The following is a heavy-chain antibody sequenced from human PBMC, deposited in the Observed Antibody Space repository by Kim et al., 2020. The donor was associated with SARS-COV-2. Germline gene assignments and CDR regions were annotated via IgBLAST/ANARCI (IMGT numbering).Heavy chain of an antibody. V-gene: IGHV4-34*01. CDR3: ARASGVTFGGVRKYFDL. CDR1: GGSFSGYY. D-gene: IGHD3-16*01. CDR2: INHSGST. J-gene: IGHJ2*01. Sequence: SETLSLTCAVYGGSFSGYYWSWIRQPPGKGLEWIGEINHSGSTNYNPSLKSRVTISVDTSKNQFSLKLSSVTAADTAVYYCARASGVTFGGVRKYFDLWGRGTLVTVSS.